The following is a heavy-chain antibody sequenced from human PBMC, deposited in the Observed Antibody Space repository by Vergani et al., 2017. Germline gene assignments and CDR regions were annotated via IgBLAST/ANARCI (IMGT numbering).Heavy chain of an antibody. D-gene: IGHD6-19*01. CDR2: IYPGDSDT. Sequence: EVQLVQSGAEVKKPGESLKISCKGSGYSFTSYWIGWVRQMPGKGLEWMGIIYPGDSDTRYSPSFQGQVTISADKSISTAYLQWSSLKASDTAMYYYAIQYSSGWYGLATRGWYYYYGMDVWGQGTTVTVSS. CDR3: AIQYSSGWYGLATRGWYYYYGMDV. V-gene: IGHV5-51*01. CDR1: GYSFTSYW. J-gene: IGHJ6*02.